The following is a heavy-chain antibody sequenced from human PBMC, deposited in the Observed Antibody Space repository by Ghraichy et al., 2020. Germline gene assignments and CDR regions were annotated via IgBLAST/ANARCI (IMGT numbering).Heavy chain of an antibody. V-gene: IGHV1-18*01. J-gene: IGHJ4*02. D-gene: IGHD3-22*01. CDR3: ARGPPPYYYDSSGPFDY. CDR2: ISAHNVNT. Sequence: ASVKVSCKSSGYTFTSYAIGWVRQAPGQGLEWMGWISAHNVNTNYAQKFQGRVTMTTDTFTTTAYMELRSLSSDDTAVYYCARGPPPYYYDSSGPFDYWGQGTLVTVSS. CDR1: GYTFTSYA.